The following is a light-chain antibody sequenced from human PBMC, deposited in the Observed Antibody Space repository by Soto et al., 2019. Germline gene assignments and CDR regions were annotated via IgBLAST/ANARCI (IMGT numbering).Light chain of an antibody. CDR3: QHYKHYPLT. J-gene: IGKJ1*01. CDR1: QDVGRY. V-gene: IGKV1-8*01. Sequence: AIRMTQSPSSLSASAGDRVAIACRASQDVGRYLAWYQQKPGQAPKLLIYGASTLQSGVPSRFSGGGSGTDFTLTISCLQSEDFATYYCQHYKHYPLTFGQGTKVEIK. CDR2: GAS.